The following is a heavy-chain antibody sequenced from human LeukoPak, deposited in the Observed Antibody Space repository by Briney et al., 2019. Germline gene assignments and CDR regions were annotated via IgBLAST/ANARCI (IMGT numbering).Heavy chain of an antibody. CDR1: GGSISSYY. Sequence: SETLSLTCTVSGGSISSYYWSWIRQPPGKGLECIGEINHSGSTNYNPSLKSRVTISVDTSKNQFSLKLSSVTAADTAVYYCARGPSLGYSPYYFDYWGQGTLVTVYS. CDR2: INHSGST. J-gene: IGHJ4*02. D-gene: IGHD3-16*01. V-gene: IGHV4-34*01. CDR3: ARGPSLGYSPYYFDY.